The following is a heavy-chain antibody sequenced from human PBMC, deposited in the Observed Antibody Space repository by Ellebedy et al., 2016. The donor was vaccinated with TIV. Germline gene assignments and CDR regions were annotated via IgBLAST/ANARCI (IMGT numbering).Heavy chain of an antibody. CDR2: IYYSGST. CDR1: GDSISSSSFF. V-gene: IGHV4-39*07. Sequence: MPGGSLRLSCTVSGDSISSSSFFWGWIRQPPGKGLEWIGSIYYSGSTYNSPSLRSRVTISVDTSKNQFSLNLSSVTAADTAVYYCARVLRGGTNGDYFDYWGQGTLVTVSS. CDR3: ARVLRGGTNGDYFDY. J-gene: IGHJ4*02. D-gene: IGHD1-1*01.